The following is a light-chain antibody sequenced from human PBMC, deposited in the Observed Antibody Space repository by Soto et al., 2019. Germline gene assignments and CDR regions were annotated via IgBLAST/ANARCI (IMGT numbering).Light chain of an antibody. J-gene: IGLJ1*01. Sequence: QSALTQPASVSGSPGQSITISCTGTSSDVGNYIYVFWFQQHPGKAPKLIISAVSNRPSGVSSRFSGSKSGNTASLTISGLQAEDEAHYYCTSYTTSSTYVFGTGTKVTVL. CDR1: SSDVGNYIY. CDR2: AVS. CDR3: TSYTTSSTYV. V-gene: IGLV2-14*01.